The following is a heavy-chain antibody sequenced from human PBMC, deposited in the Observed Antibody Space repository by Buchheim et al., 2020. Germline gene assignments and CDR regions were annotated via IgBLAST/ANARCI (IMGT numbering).Heavy chain of an antibody. Sequence: EVQLLESGGGLVQPGGSLRLSCAASGFTFSSYAMSWVRQAPGKGLEWVSAISGSGGSTYYADSVKGRFPISRDNSKNPLYLQMNSLRAEDTAVYYCANGGYCTNGVCSSIDYWGQGTL. CDR2: ISGSGGST. CDR1: GFTFSSYA. CDR3: ANGGYCTNGVCSSIDY. J-gene: IGHJ4*02. V-gene: IGHV3-23*01. D-gene: IGHD2-8*01.